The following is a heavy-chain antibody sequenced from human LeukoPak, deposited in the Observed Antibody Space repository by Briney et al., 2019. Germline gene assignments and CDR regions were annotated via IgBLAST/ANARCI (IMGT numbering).Heavy chain of an antibody. CDR2: IYYSGNT. Sequence: SETLSLTCTVSGGSVSSGSYYWSWIRQPPGKGLEWIGYIYYSGNTKYSPSLKSRVIMSVDTSKNQFSLKLTSVTAADTAVYYCARAPNGFGAFDIWGPGTMVTVSS. CDR1: GGSVSSGSYY. V-gene: IGHV4-61*01. J-gene: IGHJ3*02. D-gene: IGHD2-8*01. CDR3: ARAPNGFGAFDI.